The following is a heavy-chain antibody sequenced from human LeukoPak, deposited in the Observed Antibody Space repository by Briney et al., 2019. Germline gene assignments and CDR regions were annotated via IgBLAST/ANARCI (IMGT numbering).Heavy chain of an antibody. V-gene: IGHV3-7*03. D-gene: IGHD3-16*01. CDR2: IKQDGSEK. J-gene: IGHJ5*02. Sequence: GGSLRLSCAASGFTFSSSAMIWVRQAPGKGLEWVANIKQDGSEKYYVDSVKGRFTISRDNAKNSLYLQMNTLRAEDTAMYYCAKDAQPRSRWFDPWGQGTLVTVSS. CDR1: GFTFSSSA. CDR3: AKDAQPRSRWFDP.